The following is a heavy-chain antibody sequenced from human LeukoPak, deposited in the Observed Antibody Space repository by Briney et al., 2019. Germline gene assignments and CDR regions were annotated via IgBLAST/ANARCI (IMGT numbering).Heavy chain of an antibody. CDR1: GGSFSGYY. V-gene: IGHV4-34*01. D-gene: IGHD3-16*02. CDR2: INHSGST. J-gene: IGHJ3*02. Sequence: SETLSLTCAVYGGSFSGYYWSWIRQPPGKGLEWIGEINHSGSTNYNPSLKSRVTISVDTSRNQFSLKLSSVTAADTAVYYCARCAPYYDYVWGSYRQRGAFDIWGQGTMVTVSS. CDR3: ARCAPYYDYVWGSYRQRGAFDI.